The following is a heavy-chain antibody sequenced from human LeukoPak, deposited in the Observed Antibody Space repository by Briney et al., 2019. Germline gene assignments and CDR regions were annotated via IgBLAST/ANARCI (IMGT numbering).Heavy chain of an antibody. CDR3: ARDYGNNWFDP. Sequence: SQTLSLTCTVSGGSISSGDYYWSWIRQRPGRGLEWIGYIYYSGDTYYNPSLRSRVSISVDTSKNQFSLKLSSVTAADTATYYCARDYGNNWFDPWGQGTLVTVSA. D-gene: IGHD4-17*01. V-gene: IGHV4-31*03. CDR2: IYYSGDT. J-gene: IGHJ5*02. CDR1: GGSISSGDYY.